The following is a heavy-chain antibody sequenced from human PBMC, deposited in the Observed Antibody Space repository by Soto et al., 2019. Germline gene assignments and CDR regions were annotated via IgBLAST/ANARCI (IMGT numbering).Heavy chain of an antibody. CDR2: ISSSGSTI. D-gene: IGHD7-27*01. J-gene: IGHJ4*02. V-gene: IGHV3-11*01. CDR1: GFTFSDYY. Sequence: GGSLRLSCAASGFTFSDYYMSLIRQAPGKGLEWVSYISSSGSTIYYADSVKGRFTISRDNAKNSLYLQMNSLRAEDTAVYYCARDPPPNLGMWGFRSYYFDYWGQGTLVTVSS. CDR3: ARDPPPNLGMWGFRSYYFDY.